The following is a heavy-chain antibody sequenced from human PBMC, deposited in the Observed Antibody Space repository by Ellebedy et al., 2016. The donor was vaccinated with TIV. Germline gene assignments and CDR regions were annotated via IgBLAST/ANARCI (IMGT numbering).Heavy chain of an antibody. J-gene: IGHJ4*02. D-gene: IGHD3-10*01. CDR2: MNPNSGNT. V-gene: IGHV1-8*02. CDR3: ARSKAMVRGSGSGY. CDR1: GYTFTSYG. Sequence: ASVKVSXXASGYTFTSYGISWVRQAPGQGLEWMGWMNPNSGNTGYAQKFQGRVTMTRNTSISTAYMELSSLRSEDTAVYYCARSKAMVRGSGSGYWGQGTLVTVSS.